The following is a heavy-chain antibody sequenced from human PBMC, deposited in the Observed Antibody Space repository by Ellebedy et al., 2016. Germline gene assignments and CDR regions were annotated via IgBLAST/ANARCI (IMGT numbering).Heavy chain of an antibody. V-gene: IGHV3-49*03. CDR2: IRSKAYGGTT. J-gene: IGHJ4*02. D-gene: IGHD2-21*02. CDR1: GFTFRDYS. CDR3: TRGGFIVVVTPADY. Sequence: GESLKISXTTSGFTFRDYSMTWFRQAPGKGLEWVGFIRSKAYGGTTEYAASVKGRFTISRDDSKTIAYLQMNSLKTEDTAVYYCTRGGFIVVVTPADYWGQGTLVTVSS.